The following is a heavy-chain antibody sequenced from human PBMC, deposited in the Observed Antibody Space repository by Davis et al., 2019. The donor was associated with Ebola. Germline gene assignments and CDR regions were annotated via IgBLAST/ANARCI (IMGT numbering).Heavy chain of an antibody. CDR1: GFTFSSYA. V-gene: IGHV3-23*01. J-gene: IGHJ6*03. CDR3: AKDPLGYCSSTSCPYYYYYMDV. CDR2: ISGSGGST. Sequence: PGGSLRLSCAASGFTFSSYAMSWVRQAPGKGLEWVSAISGSGGSTYYADSVKGRFTISRDNSKNTLYLQMNSLRAEDTAVYYCAKDPLGYCSSTSCPYYYYYMDVWGKGTTVTVSS. D-gene: IGHD2-2*01.